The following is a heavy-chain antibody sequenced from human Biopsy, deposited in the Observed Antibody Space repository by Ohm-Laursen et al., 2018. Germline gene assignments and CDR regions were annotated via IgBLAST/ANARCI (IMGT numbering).Heavy chain of an antibody. CDR2: IYDRGSTA. CDR1: GDSVSGGSFY. CDR3: ARGMRSSGWPYFDS. D-gene: IGHD6-19*01. Sequence: GTLSLTCTVSGDSVSGGSFYWTWIRQPPGQGLEYIGYIYDRGSTANYNPSLESRVTMSVDIPKNQFSLKLSSVTAADTAIYYCARGMRSSGWPYFDSWGQGTLVTVSS. V-gene: IGHV4-61*01. J-gene: IGHJ4*02.